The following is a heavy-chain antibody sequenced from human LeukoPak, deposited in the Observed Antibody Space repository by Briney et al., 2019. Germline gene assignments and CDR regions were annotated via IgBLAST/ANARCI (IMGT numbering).Heavy chain of an antibody. CDR2: IYYSGST. D-gene: IGHD3-3*01. CDR1: GGSISSSSYY. J-gene: IGHJ4*02. CDR3: ARLYHDFWSGYPAYYFDY. V-gene: IGHV4-39*01. Sequence: SETLSLTCTVSGGSISSSSYYWGWIRQPPGKGLDWIGSIYYSGSTYYNPSLKSRVTISVDTSKNQFSLKLSSVTAADTAVYYCARLYHDFWSGYPAYYFDYWGQGTLVTVSS.